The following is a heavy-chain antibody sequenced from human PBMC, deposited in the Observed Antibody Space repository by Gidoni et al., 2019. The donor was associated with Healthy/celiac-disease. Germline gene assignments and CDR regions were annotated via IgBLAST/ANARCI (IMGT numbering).Heavy chain of an antibody. CDR1: GYTFTGYY. Sequence: QVQLVQSGAEVKKPGASVKVSCKASGYTFTGYYMHWVRQAPGQGLEWMGWINPNSGGTNYAQKFQGRVTMTRDTSISTAYMELSRLRSDDTAVYYCARVPPGSEQQLPRGSWYFDLWGRGTLVTVSS. CDR2: INPNSGGT. D-gene: IGHD6-13*01. J-gene: IGHJ2*01. V-gene: IGHV1-2*02. CDR3: ARVPPGSEQQLPRGSWYFDL.